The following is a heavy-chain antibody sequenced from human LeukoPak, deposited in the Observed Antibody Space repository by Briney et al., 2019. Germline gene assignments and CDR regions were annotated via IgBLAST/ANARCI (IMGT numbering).Heavy chain of an antibody. D-gene: IGHD3-22*01. V-gene: IGHV1-18*01. CDR2: ISAYNGNT. CDR3: ARAPYYYDSSGYYYPFDY. CDR1: GHTFTNYG. J-gene: IGHJ4*02. Sequence: GASVKVSCKASGHTFTNYGISWVRQAPGQGLEWMGWISAYNGNTNYAQKLQGRVTMTTDTSTSTAYMELRSLRSDDTAVFYCARAPYYYDSSGYYYPFDYWGQGTLVTVSS.